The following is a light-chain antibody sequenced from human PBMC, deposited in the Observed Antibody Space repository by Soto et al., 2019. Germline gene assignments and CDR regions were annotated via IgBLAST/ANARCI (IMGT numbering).Light chain of an antibody. Sequence: DIQMTQSPSSLSASVGNRVTITCRASQDISTDLAWFQQKPGKVPKVLIYAASTLQSGVPSRFSGRGSGTDFTLTINSLQPEDIATYYCQNYNSAPITFGQGTRLEIK. CDR3: QNYNSAPIT. CDR1: QDISTD. CDR2: AAS. V-gene: IGKV1-27*01. J-gene: IGKJ5*01.